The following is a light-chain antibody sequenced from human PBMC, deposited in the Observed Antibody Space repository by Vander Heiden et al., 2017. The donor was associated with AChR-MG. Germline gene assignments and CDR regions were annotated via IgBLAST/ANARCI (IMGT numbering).Light chain of an antibody. CDR1: RLGNKY. V-gene: IGLV3-1*01. CDR2: QDT. J-gene: IGLJ3*02. Sequence: SELSQPPSVSVSPGQTANITCSGDRLGNKYVCWYQQRPGQSPVLVIYQDTKRPSGIPERFSGSNSGNTATLTISGTQALDEADYYCQAWDSSVVFGGGTKLTVL. CDR3: QAWDSSVV.